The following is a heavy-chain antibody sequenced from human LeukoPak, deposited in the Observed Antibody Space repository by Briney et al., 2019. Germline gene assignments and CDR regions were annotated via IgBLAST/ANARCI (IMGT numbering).Heavy chain of an antibody. CDR2: IYTSGST. V-gene: IGHV4-4*07. D-gene: IGHD2-2*01. CDR1: GGSISSYY. J-gene: IGHJ3*02. Sequence: SETLSLTCTVSGGSISSYYLRWLRQPAGKGLEWIGRIYTSGSTNYNPSLKSRVTMSVDTSKNQFSLKLSSVTAADTAVYYCARSNLGYCSSNSCQNDAFDIWGQGTMVTVSS. CDR3: ARSNLGYCSSNSCQNDAFDI.